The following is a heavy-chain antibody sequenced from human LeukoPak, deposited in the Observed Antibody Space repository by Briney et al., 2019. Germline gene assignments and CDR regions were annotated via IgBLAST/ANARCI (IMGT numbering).Heavy chain of an antibody. D-gene: IGHD3-3*01. V-gene: IGHV4-34*01. CDR3: ARGFGVVIYYYMDV. CDR1: GGSFSGYY. CDR2: INHSGST. Sequence: SETLSLTCAVYGGSFSGYYWSWIRQPPGKGLEWIGEINHSGSTNYNPSLKSRVTISVDTSKNQFSLKLSSVTAADTAVYYCARGFGVVIYYYMDVWGKGTTVTVSS. J-gene: IGHJ6*03.